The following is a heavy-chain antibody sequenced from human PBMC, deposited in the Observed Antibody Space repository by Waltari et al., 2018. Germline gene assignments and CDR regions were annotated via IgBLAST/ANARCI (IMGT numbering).Heavy chain of an antibody. D-gene: IGHD6-19*01. Sequence: EVQLVESGGGLVQPGGSLRLSCAASGFTFRSNWIAWVRQAPGRGLEWVANINRDGGETYYVDPVRGRFTISRDNARNSLYLQMDSLRDEDTALYYCARDRGWNTLDYWGQGTLVTVSS. CDR1: GFTFRSNW. CDR3: ARDRGWNTLDY. CDR2: INRDGGET. V-gene: IGHV3-7*04. J-gene: IGHJ4*02.